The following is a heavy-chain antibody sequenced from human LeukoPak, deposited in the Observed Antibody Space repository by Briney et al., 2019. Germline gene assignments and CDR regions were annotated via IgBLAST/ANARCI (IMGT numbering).Heavy chain of an antibody. CDR1: GGSISSGTYY. D-gene: IGHD2-21*02. J-gene: IGHJ4*02. CDR3: ASLAYCGGDCYSRVRFDY. Sequence: SETLSLTCTVSGGSISSGTYYWSWIRQPAGKGLEWIGRIYTSGSTNYNPSLKSRVTISVATSKNHFSLKLSSVTAADTAVYYCASLAYCGGDCYSRVRFDYWGQGTLVTVSS. V-gene: IGHV4-61*02. CDR2: IYTSGST.